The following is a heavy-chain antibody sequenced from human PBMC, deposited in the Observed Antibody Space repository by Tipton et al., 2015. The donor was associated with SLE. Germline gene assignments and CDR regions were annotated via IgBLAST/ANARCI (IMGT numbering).Heavy chain of an antibody. J-gene: IGHJ2*01. CDR1: GGSISSYY. CDR3: ARVGITGTTWDWYFDL. CDR2: IYYSGST. Sequence: TLSLTCTVSGGSISSYYWSWIRQPPGKGLEWIGYIYYSGSTNCNPSLKSRVTISVDTSKNQFSLKLSSVTAADTAVYYCARVGITGTTWDWYFDLWGRGTLVTVSS. V-gene: IGHV4-59*01. D-gene: IGHD1-7*01.